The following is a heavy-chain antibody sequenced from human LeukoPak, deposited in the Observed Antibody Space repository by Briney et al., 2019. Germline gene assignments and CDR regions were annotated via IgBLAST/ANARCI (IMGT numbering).Heavy chain of an antibody. D-gene: IGHD5-24*01. J-gene: IGHJ4*02. CDR1: GYSISSGYY. CDR2: IYHSGSA. CDR3: ARLYGYSFAVSRKYFDY. Sequence: SETLSLTCTVSGYSISSGYYWGWIRQSPEKGLEWIGNIYHSGSAFYNPSLKSRVTISVDTSKNQFSLKLSSVTAADTAVYYCARLYGYSFAVSRKYFDYWGQGTLVTVPS. V-gene: IGHV4-38-2*02.